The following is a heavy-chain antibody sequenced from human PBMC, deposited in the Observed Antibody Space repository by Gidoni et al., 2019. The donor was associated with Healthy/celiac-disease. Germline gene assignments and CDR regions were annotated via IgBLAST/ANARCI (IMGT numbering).Heavy chain of an antibody. CDR1: GGSISSGRYY. J-gene: IGHJ4*02. CDR3: ARAPQQLVRRVYFDY. V-gene: IGHV4-31*03. Sequence: QVQLQESGPGLVKPSQTLSLTCTVSGGSISSGRYYWSWIRQHPGKGLEWIGYIYYSGSTYYNPSLKSRVTISVDTSKNQFSLKLSSVTAADTAVYYCARAPQQLVRRVYFDYWGQGTLVTVSS. CDR2: IYYSGST. D-gene: IGHD6-13*01.